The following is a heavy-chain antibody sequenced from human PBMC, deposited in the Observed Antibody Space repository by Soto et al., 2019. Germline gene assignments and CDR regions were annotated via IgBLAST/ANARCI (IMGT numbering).Heavy chain of an antibody. CDR1: GGSISSANYY. V-gene: IGHV4-31*03. CDR2: IYYSGST. J-gene: IGHJ6*03. Sequence: SETLSLTCTVSGGSISSANYYWSWIRQLPGKGLQWIGYIYYSGSTYYNPSLKSRVTISVDTSKNQFSLKLSSVTAADTAMYNCARDNGDQNHYYYYMDVWGKGTTVTVS. CDR3: ARDNGDQNHYYYYMDV.